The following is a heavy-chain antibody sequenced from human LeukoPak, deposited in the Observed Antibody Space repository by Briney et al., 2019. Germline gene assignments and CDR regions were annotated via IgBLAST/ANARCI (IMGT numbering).Heavy chain of an antibody. V-gene: IGHV3-30*18. CDR1: GFTFSSYG. Sequence: GGSLRLSCAASGFTFSSYGMHWVRQAPGKGLEWVAVISYDGSNKYYADSVKGRFTISRDNSKNTLYLQMNSLRAEDTAVYYCAKERWLRSYGDAFDIWGQGTMVTVSS. CDR2: ISYDGSNK. D-gene: IGHD5-12*01. CDR3: AKERWLRSYGDAFDI. J-gene: IGHJ3*02.